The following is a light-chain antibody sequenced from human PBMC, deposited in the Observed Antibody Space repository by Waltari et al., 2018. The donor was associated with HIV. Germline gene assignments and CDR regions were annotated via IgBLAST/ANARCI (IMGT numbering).Light chain of an antibody. V-gene: IGLV2-14*01. CDR2: EVS. Sequence: QSALTQPASVSGSPGQSITLSCTGTSSDVGGYDYVSWYQLSPGQAPKLMISEVSNRPSGVSNRFSGSKSGNTASLTISGLQAEDEADYYCSSYTSSTPYVFGTGTKVTVL. J-gene: IGLJ1*01. CDR3: SSYTSSTPYV. CDR1: SSDVGGYDY.